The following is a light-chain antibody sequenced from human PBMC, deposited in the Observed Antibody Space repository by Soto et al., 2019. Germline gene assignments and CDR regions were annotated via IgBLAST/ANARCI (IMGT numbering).Light chain of an antibody. J-gene: IGKJ1*01. CDR3: QQYDSSFPLT. CDR2: SAS. CDR1: QSISSW. V-gene: IGKV1-5*01. Sequence: DVQVTQSPSTLSASVGDRVAITCRASQSISSWLAWYQQQPGKAPKLWIYSASHLASGVPSRFSGSGSGTEFTLTISSLQPDDFATYYCQQYDSSFPLTFGQGTKVEIK.